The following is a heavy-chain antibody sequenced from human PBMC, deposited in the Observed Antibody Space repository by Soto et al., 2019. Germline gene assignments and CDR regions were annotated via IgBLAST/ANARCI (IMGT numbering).Heavy chain of an antibody. J-gene: IGHJ4*02. CDR2: ISGIGGST. D-gene: IGHD6-13*01. CDR3: ARGSSGYISSWYYFDY. Sequence: GGSLRLSCAASGFTFTDYALSWVRQAPGKGLEWVATISGIGGSTYLADSVKGRLSVSRDNSKNTVSLLMNSLRAEDTAVYFCARGSSGYISSWYYFDYWGRGTLVTVSS. V-gene: IGHV3-23*01. CDR1: GFTFTDYA.